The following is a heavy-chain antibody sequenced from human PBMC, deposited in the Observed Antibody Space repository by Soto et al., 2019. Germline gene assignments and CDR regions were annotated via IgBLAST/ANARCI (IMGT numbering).Heavy chain of an antibody. CDR3: AKGDYGDYVRYGAFDI. J-gene: IGHJ3*02. CDR1: GFTFSSYA. V-gene: IGHV3-23*01. Sequence: EVQLLESGGGLVQPGGSLRLSCAASGFTFSSYAMSWVRQAPGKGLEWVSAISGSGGSTYYADSVKGRFTISRDNSKSTLYLQTNSLRAEDTAVYYCAKGDYGDYVRYGAFDIWGQGTMVTVSS. CDR2: ISGSGGST. D-gene: IGHD4-17*01.